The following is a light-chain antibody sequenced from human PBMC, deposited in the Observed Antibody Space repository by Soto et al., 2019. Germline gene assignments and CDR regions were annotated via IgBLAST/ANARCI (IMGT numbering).Light chain of an antibody. Sequence: EIVLTQSPGTLSLSPGERATLSCRASQSISSSYLAWYQQKPGQAPRLLIYGTSNRATGFPDRFSGRGSGTDFTLAISRLEPEDFAGYYCQQYGGSWTFGQGTKVEIK. CDR3: QQYGGSWT. J-gene: IGKJ1*01. CDR1: QSISSSY. V-gene: IGKV3-20*01. CDR2: GTS.